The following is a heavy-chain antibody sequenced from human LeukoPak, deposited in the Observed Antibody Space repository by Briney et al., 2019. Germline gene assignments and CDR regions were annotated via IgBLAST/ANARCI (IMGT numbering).Heavy chain of an antibody. J-gene: IGHJ4*02. Sequence: PGGSLRLSYSASGFTFRNYGFHWVRQAPGKGLEWEAFIWYDGSNEFYADSVKRRFTISRDNSKNTVYLQMNSLRTDDTAVYFCAKDRNCGGNCYWGQGTLVTVSS. D-gene: IGHD2-21*01. V-gene: IGHV3-30*02. CDR1: GFTFRNYG. CDR2: IWYDGSNE. CDR3: AKDRNCGGNCY.